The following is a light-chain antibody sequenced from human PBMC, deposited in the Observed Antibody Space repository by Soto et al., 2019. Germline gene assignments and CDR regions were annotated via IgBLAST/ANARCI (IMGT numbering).Light chain of an antibody. CDR1: HGIANF. Sequence: IQLTQSPSSLAASVGDRVTISFRASHGIANFFAWYQQKPGKAPKLLIYGASTLQSGVPSRFSGSGSATDFTLTISRLQPEDFATYYCQQLNSFPIPFGPGTKVDL. J-gene: IGKJ3*01. CDR2: GAS. CDR3: QQLNSFPIP. V-gene: IGKV1-9*01.